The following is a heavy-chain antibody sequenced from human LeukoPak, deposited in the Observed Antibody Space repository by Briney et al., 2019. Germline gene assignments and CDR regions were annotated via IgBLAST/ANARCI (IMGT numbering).Heavy chain of an antibody. CDR2: IYYSGST. CDR1: GGSISSSSYY. Sequence: SETLSLTCTVSGGSISSSSYYWGWIRQPPGKGPEWIGSIYYSGSTYYNPSLKSRVTISVDTSKNQFSLKLSSVTAADTAVYYCARQFTDDFWSGYPSYYYMDVWGKGTTVTVSS. CDR3: ARQFTDDFWSGYPSYYYMDV. J-gene: IGHJ6*03. V-gene: IGHV4-39*01. D-gene: IGHD3-3*01.